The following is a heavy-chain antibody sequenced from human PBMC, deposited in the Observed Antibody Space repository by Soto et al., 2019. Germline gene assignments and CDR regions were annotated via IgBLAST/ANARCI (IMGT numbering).Heavy chain of an antibody. V-gene: IGHV1-18*01. CDR2: ISAYNGNI. Sequence: QVQLVQSGDEVKKPGASVKVSCKASGYTFTSYGITWVRQAPGEGLEWMGWISAYNGNINYAQKLQGKVPMTTDPSTSTAYVERRSLRSDDTAVYYGAMTPLSSSSSKYWGQGTLVTVSS. J-gene: IGHJ4*02. CDR3: AMTPLSSSSSKY. CDR1: GYTFTSYG. D-gene: IGHD6-6*01.